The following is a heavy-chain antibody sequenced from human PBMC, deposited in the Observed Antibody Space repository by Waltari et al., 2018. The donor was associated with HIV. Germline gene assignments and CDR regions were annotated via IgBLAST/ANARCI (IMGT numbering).Heavy chain of an antibody. CDR1: GFTLSSYA. CDR3: AKEEAWFYSDSSGYT. V-gene: IGHV3-23*01. D-gene: IGHD3-22*01. J-gene: IGHJ5*02. CDR2: ISGRAGST. Sequence: EVQLLESGGGLVQPGESLRPSCAASGFTLSSYAMRWVRQTPGKGLEWVSVISGRAGSTYYADSVKGRFTISRDNSMNTLYLQMNSLRAEDTAVYYCAKEEAWFYSDSSGYTWGQGTLVTVSS.